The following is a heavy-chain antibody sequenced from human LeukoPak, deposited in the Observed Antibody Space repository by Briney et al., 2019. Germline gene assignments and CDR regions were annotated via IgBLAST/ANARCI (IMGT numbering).Heavy chain of an antibody. CDR3: ARSNYDSSGPAGESDY. CDR1: GYSFTSYW. J-gene: IGHJ4*02. Sequence: GGSLKISCKGSGYSFTSYWISWVRQMPGKGLEWMGRIDPSDSYTNYSPSFQGHVTISADKSISTAYLQWSSLKASDTAMYYCARSNYDSSGPAGESDYWGQGTLVTVSS. D-gene: IGHD3-22*01. CDR2: IDPSDSYT. V-gene: IGHV5-10-1*01.